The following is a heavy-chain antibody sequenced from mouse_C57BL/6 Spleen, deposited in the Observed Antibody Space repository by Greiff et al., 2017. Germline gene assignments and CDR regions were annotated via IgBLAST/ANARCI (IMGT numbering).Heavy chain of an antibody. CDR1: GYTFTSYY. Sequence: LQQSGAELVRPGASVKMSCKASGYTFTSYYMHWVKQTPRQGLEWIGAIYPGNGDTSYNQKFKGKATLTVDKSSSTAYMQLSSLTSEDSAVYFCARGTTDYAMDYWGQGTSVTVSS. D-gene: IGHD1-1*01. J-gene: IGHJ4*01. CDR2: IYPGNGDT. CDR3: ARGTTDYAMDY. V-gene: IGHV1-12*01.